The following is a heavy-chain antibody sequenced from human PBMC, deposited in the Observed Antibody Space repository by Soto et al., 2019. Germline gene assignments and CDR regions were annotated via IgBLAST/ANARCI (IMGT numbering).Heavy chain of an antibody. D-gene: IGHD2-15*01. CDR1: GFTFDDYA. CDR2: ISWNSGSI. J-gene: IGHJ6*02. CDR3: AKDTLGYCSGGSCYPNYYYYGMDV. V-gene: IGHV3-9*01. Sequence: PVGSLRLSCAASGFTFDDYAMHWVRQAPGKGLEWVSGISWNSGSIGYADSVKGRFTISRDNAKNSLYLQMNSLRAEDTALYYCAKDTLGYCSGGSCYPNYYYYGMDVWGQGTTVTVSS.